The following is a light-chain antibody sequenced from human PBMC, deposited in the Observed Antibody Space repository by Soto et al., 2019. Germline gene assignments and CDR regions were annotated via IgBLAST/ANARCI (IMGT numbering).Light chain of an antibody. J-gene: IGLJ1*01. CDR2: EVS. V-gene: IGLV2-14*01. Sequence: QSALTQPASVSGSPGQSITISCTGNSSDVGSYNYVSWYQQHPGKAPRLMIYEVSNRPSGVSNRFSGSKSGNTASLTISGLQAEDEADYYCSSYTSSSTLPYVFGTGTKVTVL. CDR1: SSDVGSYNY. CDR3: SSYTSSSTLPYV.